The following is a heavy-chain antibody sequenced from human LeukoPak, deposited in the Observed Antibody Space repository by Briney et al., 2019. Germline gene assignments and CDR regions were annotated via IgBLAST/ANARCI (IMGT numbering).Heavy chain of an antibody. CDR1: GFTFSNAW. J-gene: IGHJ4*02. D-gene: IGHD3-10*01. CDR2: IKSKTDGGTT. CDR3: ARRGDGISGSGSYALGY. Sequence: GGSLRLSCAASGFTFSNAWMSWVRQAPGKGLEWVGRIKSKTDGGTTDYAAPVKGRFTISRDDSKNSLYLQMNSLRAEDTAVYYCARRGDGISGSGSYALGYWGQGTLVTVSS. V-gene: IGHV3-15*01.